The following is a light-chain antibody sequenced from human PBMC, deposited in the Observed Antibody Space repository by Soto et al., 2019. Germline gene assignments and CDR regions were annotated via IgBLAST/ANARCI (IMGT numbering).Light chain of an antibody. J-gene: IGKJ1*01. CDR1: QSISSSY. CDR3: QQNGRSRPGT. CDR2: GAS. Sequence: EIVLTQSPGTLSFSPGERATLSCRASQSISSSYLAWYQQKPGQAPRLLIYGASSRATGIPDRFSGSGSGTDFTLTISRLEPEDFAVYYCQQNGRSRPGTLGRGTQVDIK. V-gene: IGKV3-20*01.